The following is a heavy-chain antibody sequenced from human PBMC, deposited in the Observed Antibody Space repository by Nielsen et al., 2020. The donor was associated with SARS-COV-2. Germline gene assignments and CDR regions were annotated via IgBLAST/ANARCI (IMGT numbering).Heavy chain of an antibody. V-gene: IGHV3-7*03. CDR2: IKPDGSEK. Sequence: GESLKISCAASGFTFSSLWMSWVRQVPGKGLEWVADIKPDGSEKFYVDSVKGRFTISRDNAKNSMSLQMNSLRAEDTAFYYCARDNIIVASGSGAFDIWGQGTMVTVSS. CDR3: ARDNIIVASGSGAFDI. D-gene: IGHD6-13*01. J-gene: IGHJ3*02. CDR1: GFTFSSLW.